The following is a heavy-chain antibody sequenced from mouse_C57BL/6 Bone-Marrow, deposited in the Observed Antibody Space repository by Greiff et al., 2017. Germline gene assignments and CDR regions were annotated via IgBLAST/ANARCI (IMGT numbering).Heavy chain of an antibody. CDR3: ARNRRFAY. CDR2: ISYDGSN. Sequence: EVQLQQSGPGLVKPSQSLSLTCSVTGYSITSGYYWNWIRQFPGNKLEWMGYISYDGSNNYNPSLKNRISITRDTSKNQFFLKLNSVTTEDTATYYCARNRRFAYWGQGTLVTRS. V-gene: IGHV3-6*01. CDR1: GYSITSGYY. J-gene: IGHJ3*01.